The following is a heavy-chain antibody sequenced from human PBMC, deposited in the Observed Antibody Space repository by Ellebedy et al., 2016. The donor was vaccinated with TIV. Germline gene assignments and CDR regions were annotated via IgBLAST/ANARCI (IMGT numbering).Heavy chain of an antibody. CDR3: AKGRSGTYIHHAFDY. CDR2: FGVSGVTT. V-gene: IGHV3-23*01. D-gene: IGHD1-14*01. CDR1: GFTFSSSA. J-gene: IGHJ4*02. Sequence: GESLKISCAASGFTFSSSAMSWVRQAPGKGLEWVSGFGVSGVTTYYADSVKGRFTISRDNSRNTLYLKMNSLRAEDTAIYYCAKGRSGTYIHHAFDYWGQGTLVTVSS.